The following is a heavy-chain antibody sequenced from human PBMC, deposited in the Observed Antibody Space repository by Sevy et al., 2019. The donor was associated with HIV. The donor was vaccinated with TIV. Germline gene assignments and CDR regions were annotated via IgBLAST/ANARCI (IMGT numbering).Heavy chain of an antibody. CDR2: IYYSGST. CDR1: GGSISSGGYY. Sequence: SETLSLTCTVSGGSISSGGYYWSWIRQHPGKGLEWIGYIYYSGSTYYNPSLKSRVTISVDTSKNQFSLKLSSVTAADTAVYDCARDRKSYYYDSSGYYGDDAFDIWGQGTMVTVSS. D-gene: IGHD3-22*01. J-gene: IGHJ3*02. V-gene: IGHV4-31*03. CDR3: ARDRKSYYYDSSGYYGDDAFDI.